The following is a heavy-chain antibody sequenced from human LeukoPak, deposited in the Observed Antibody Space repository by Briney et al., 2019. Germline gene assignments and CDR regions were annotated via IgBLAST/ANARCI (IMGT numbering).Heavy chain of an antibody. V-gene: IGHV4-59*01. CDR1: GGSISSYY. CDR3: ARVRAARPGYYYYYMDV. D-gene: IGHD6-6*01. J-gene: IGHJ6*03. CDR2: IYYSGST. Sequence: PSETLSLTCTVSGGSISSYYWSWIRQPPGKGLEWLGYIYYSGSTNYNPSLKSRVTISVDTSKNQFSLKLSSVTAADTAVYYCARVRAARPGYYYYYMDVWGKGTTVTVSS.